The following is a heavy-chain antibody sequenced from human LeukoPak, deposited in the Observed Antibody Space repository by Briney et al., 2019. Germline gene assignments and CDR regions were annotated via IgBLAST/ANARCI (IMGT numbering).Heavy chain of an antibody. Sequence: GGSLTLSCADSGFTFSSHWMSWVRQAPGKGLEWVTNIKQDRSEKYYVDSVKGRFTISRDNAKNSLYLQMNSLRAEDTAVYYCAELGITMIGGVWGKGTTVTISS. CDR3: AELGITMIGGV. CDR1: GFTFSSHW. J-gene: IGHJ6*04. D-gene: IGHD3-10*02. V-gene: IGHV3-7*01. CDR2: IKQDRSEK.